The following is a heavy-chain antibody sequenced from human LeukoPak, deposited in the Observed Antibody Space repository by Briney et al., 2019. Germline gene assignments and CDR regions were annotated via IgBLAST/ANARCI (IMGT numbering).Heavy chain of an antibody. CDR2: IKEDGTET. Sequence: PGGSLRLSCAASGFMFSSNWMSWVRLAPGKGLEWVANIKEDGTETYYVDSVMGRFTISRDNGKKSLYLQMNSLRVEDTAVYYCAKEGRSLQTYWGQGTLVTVSS. CDR1: GFMFSSNW. V-gene: IGHV3-7*03. J-gene: IGHJ4*02. D-gene: IGHD5-24*01. CDR3: AKEGRSLQTY.